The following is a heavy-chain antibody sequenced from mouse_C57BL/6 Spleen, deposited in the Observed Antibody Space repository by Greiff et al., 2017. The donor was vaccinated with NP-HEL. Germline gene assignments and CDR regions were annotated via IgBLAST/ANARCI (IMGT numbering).Heavy chain of an antibody. Sequence: EVKLMESEGGLVQPGSSMKLSCTASGFTFSDYYMAWVRQVPEKGLEWVANINYDGSSTYYLDSLKSRFIISIDNAKNILYLQMSSLKSEDTATYYCARGYYGSSYAMDYWGQGTSVTVSS. CDR3: ARGYYGSSYAMDY. V-gene: IGHV5-16*01. CDR1: GFTFSDYY. CDR2: INYDGSST. J-gene: IGHJ4*01. D-gene: IGHD1-1*01.